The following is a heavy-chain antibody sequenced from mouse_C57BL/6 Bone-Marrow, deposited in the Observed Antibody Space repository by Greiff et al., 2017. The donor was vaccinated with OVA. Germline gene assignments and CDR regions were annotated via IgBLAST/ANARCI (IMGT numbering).Heavy chain of an antibody. CDR2: IYPRSGNT. J-gene: IGHJ1*03. CDR3: AREGYGNYWYFDV. D-gene: IGHD2-1*01. V-gene: IGHV1-81*01. Sequence: VQLVESGAELARPGASVKLSCKASGYTFTSYGISWVKQRTGQGLEWIGEIYPRSGNTYYNEKFKGKATLTADKSSSTAYMELRSLTSEDSAVYFCAREGYGNYWYFDVWGTGTTVTVSS. CDR1: GYTFTSYG.